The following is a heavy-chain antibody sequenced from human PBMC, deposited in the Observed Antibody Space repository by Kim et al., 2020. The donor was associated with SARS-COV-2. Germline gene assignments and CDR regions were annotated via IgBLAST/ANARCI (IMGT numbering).Heavy chain of an antibody. V-gene: IGHV3-30*04. Sequence: GGSLRLSCAASGFNFSGLSLHWVRQDPGKGLDWVAIVSSDGSKTFYADSVKGRFTISRDNSKKTLSLQMSSLRVEETAIYYCVRVGLCSGGDCYSPLDNWGRGTRVKVSS. CDR3: VRVGLCSGGDCYSPLDN. J-gene: IGHJ4*02. D-gene: IGHD2-15*01. CDR1: GFNFSGLS. CDR2: VSSDGSKT.